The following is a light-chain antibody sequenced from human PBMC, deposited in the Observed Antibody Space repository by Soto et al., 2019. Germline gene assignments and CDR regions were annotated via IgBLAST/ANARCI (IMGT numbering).Light chain of an antibody. Sequence: QSVLTQPPSVSGAPGQRVTISCTGSSSNIGAGYDVHWYQQLPGTAPKLLIYGNNNRPSGVPDRFSVSKSGTSASLAITGLQAEDEADYYCQSYDSNLSGYVFGTGTKLTV. CDR3: QSYDSNLSGYV. V-gene: IGLV1-40*01. CDR2: GNN. J-gene: IGLJ1*01. CDR1: SSNIGAGYD.